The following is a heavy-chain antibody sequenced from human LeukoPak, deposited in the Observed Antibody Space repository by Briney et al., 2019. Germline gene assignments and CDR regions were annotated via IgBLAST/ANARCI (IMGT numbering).Heavy chain of an antibody. D-gene: IGHD2-2*01. Sequence: QPGGSLRLSCAASGFTFSSYAMSWVRQASGKGLEWVSAISGSGGSTYYADSVKGRFTISRDNSKNTLYLQMNSLRAEDTAVYYCAKDHAYQPRTFDYWGQGTLVTVSS. V-gene: IGHV3-23*01. J-gene: IGHJ4*02. CDR1: GFTFSSYA. CDR3: AKDHAYQPRTFDY. CDR2: ISGSGGST.